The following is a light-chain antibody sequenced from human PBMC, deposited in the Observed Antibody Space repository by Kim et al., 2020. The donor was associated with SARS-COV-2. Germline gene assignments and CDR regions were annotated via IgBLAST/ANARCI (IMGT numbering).Light chain of an antibody. CDR3: SSYAGNYAWV. V-gene: IGLV2-11*01. J-gene: IGLJ3*02. CDR1: NTDIGSD. Sequence: SPGQSVTISCTGVNTDIGSDVSWYQHLPDRAPNLIIYDVNERPSGVPDRFSGSHSGITASLTISGLQAEDEGDYYCSSYAGNYAWVFGGGTKVTVL. CDR2: DVN.